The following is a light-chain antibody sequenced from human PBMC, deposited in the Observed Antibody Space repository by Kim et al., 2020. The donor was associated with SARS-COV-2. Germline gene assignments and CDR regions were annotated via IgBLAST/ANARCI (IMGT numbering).Light chain of an antibody. CDR3: QQSYRTPYT. CDR2: AAS. J-gene: IGKJ2*01. Sequence: DIQVTQSPSSLSASVGDRVTITCRASQSITNYLNWYQQRPGKAPKFLIYAASSLQSGVPLRFSGSGSGTDFTLTISSLQREDFATYYCQQSYRTPYTSGQGTKLEI. CDR1: QSITNY. V-gene: IGKV1-39*01.